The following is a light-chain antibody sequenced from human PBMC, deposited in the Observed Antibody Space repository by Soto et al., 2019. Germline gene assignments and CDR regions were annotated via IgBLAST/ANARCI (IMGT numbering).Light chain of an antibody. J-gene: IGLJ7*01. Sequence: QLVLTQPPSASGTPGQRVTISCSGSSSDIGSNYVYWYQQLPGTAPKLLIYRNNQRPSGVPDLFSGSKSGTSASLAISGLRSEDEADYYCAAWDDGLSGPVFGGGTQLTVL. CDR2: RNN. V-gene: IGLV1-47*01. CDR1: SSDIGSNY. CDR3: AAWDDGLSGPV.